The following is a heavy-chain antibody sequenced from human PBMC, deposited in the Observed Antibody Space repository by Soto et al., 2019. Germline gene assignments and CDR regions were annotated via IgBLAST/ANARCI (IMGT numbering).Heavy chain of an antibody. Sequence: SETLSLTCTVSGGSISSSSYYWGWIRQPPGKGLEWIGSIYYSGSTYYNPSLKSRVTISVDTSKNQFSLKLSSVTAADTAVYYCARHPYTMVRPPEWWFDYWGQGTLVTVSS. J-gene: IGHJ5*01. D-gene: IGHD3-10*01. CDR1: GGSISSSSYY. CDR2: IYYSGST. CDR3: ARHPYTMVRPPEWWFDY. V-gene: IGHV4-39*01.